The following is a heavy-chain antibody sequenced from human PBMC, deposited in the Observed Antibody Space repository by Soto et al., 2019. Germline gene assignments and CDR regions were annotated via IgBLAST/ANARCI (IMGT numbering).Heavy chain of an antibody. V-gene: IGHV4-34*01. D-gene: IGHD3-22*01. Sequence: ASETLSLTCAVYGGSFSGYYWSWIRQPPGKGLEWIGEINHSGSTNYNPSLKSRVTISVDTSKNQFSLKLSSVTAADTAVYYCARGTTMIVVVITTVRSGWFDPWGQGTLVTVSS. CDR2: INHSGST. CDR3: ARGTTMIVVVITTVRSGWFDP. J-gene: IGHJ5*02. CDR1: GGSFSGYY.